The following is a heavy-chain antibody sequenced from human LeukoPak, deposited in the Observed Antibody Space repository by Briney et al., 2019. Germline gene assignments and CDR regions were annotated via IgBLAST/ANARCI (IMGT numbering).Heavy chain of an antibody. J-gene: IGHJ3*02. V-gene: IGHV3-9*01. CDR1: GFTFDDYA. CDR2: ISWNSGSI. CDR3: AKDISSSSPIAFDI. D-gene: IGHD6-13*01. Sequence: GRSLRLSCAASGFTFDDYAMHWVRQAPGKGLEWVSGISWNSGSIGYADSVKGRFTISRDNAKNSLYLQMNSLRAEDTALYYCAKDISSSSPIAFDIWGQGTMVIVSS.